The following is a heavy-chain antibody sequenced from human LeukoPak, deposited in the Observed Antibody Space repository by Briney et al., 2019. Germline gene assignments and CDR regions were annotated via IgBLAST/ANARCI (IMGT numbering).Heavy chain of an antibody. D-gene: IGHD6-19*01. V-gene: IGHV3-21*01. Sequence: GGSLRLSCAASGFTFSSYSMNWVRQAPGKGLEWVSSISSSCSYIYYADSVKGRFTISRDNAKNSLYLQMNSLRAEDTAVYYCARDVYSSGWPSFFDYWGQGTLVTVSS. CDR2: ISSSCSYI. CDR1: GFTFSSYS. J-gene: IGHJ4*02. CDR3: ARDVYSSGWPSFFDY.